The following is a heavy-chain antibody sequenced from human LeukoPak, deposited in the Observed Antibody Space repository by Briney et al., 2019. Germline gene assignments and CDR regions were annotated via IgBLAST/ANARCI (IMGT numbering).Heavy chain of an antibody. J-gene: IGHJ3*02. V-gene: IGHV1-2*02. Sequence: GASVKVSCKASGYTFTGSYMHWVRQAPGQGLEWMGWIDPNSGGTNYAQKLQGRVTMTTDTSTSTAYMELRSLRSDDTAVYYCASGPLTKRNAFDIWGQGTMVTVSS. CDR3: ASGPLTKRNAFDI. CDR2: IDPNSGGT. CDR1: GYTFTGSY. D-gene: IGHD3-3*01.